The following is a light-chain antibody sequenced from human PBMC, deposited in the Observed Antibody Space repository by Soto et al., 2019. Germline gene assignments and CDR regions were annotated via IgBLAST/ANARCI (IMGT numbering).Light chain of an antibody. CDR3: QQYGGSPFT. CDR1: QSVSSY. J-gene: IGKJ3*01. V-gene: IGKV3-20*01. Sequence: EIVMTQSPATLSVSPGERATLSCRASQSVSSYLAWYQQKPGQAPRLLIYDASSRATGIPDNFSGSGSGTDFALTISRLETDDSAVYYCQQYGGSPFTFGPGTKVDIK. CDR2: DAS.